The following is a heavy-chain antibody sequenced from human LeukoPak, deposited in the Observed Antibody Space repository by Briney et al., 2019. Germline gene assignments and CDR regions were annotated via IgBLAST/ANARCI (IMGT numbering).Heavy chain of an antibody. V-gene: IGHV4-39*07. D-gene: IGHD3-3*01. CDR1: GGSISTSSYY. Sequence: SETLSLTCTVSGGSISTSSYYWGWIRQPPGKGLEWIGSIYYSGSTYYNPSLKSRVTISVDTSKNQFSLKLSSVTAADTAVYYCARDSAYDFWSPHMDVWGKGTTVTVSS. J-gene: IGHJ6*04. CDR3: ARDSAYDFWSPHMDV. CDR2: IYYSGST.